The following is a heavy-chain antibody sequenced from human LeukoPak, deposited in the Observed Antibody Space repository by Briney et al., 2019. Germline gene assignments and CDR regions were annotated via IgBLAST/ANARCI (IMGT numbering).Heavy chain of an antibody. J-gene: IGHJ6*03. CDR1: GGTFSSYA. CDR3: ASHRNNIVVAPYYYYYYMDV. D-gene: IGHD2-2*01. V-gene: IGHV1-69*13. CDR2: IVPVFGTA. Sequence: SVKVSCKASGGTFSSYAISWVRQAPGQGLEWIGGIVPVFGTANYAQKFQGRVTITADESTSTAYMELSSLGSEDTAVYYCASHRNNIVVAPYYYYYYMDVWGKGTTVTVSS.